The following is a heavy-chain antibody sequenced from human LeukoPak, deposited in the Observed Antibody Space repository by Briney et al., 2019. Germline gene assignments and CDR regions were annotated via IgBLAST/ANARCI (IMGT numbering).Heavy chain of an antibody. CDR3: ARGLPRGITMVRGALNWFDP. D-gene: IGHD3-10*01. J-gene: IGHJ5*02. Sequence: ASVKVSCKASGGTFSSYAISWVRQAPGQGLEWMGIINPSGGSTSYAQKFQGRVTMTRDTSTSTVYMELSSLRSEDTAVYYCARGLPRGITMVRGALNWFDPWGQGTLVTVSS. V-gene: IGHV1-46*01. CDR1: GGTFSSYA. CDR2: INPSGGST.